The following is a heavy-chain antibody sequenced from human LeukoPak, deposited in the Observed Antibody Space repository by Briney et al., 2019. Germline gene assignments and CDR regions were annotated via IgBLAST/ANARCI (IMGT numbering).Heavy chain of an antibody. J-gene: IGHJ1*01. CDR3: ATYSSLNRREFQY. D-gene: IGHD3-22*01. CDR1: GFTFSNYW. CDR2: IKTDESEK. Sequence: GGPLRLSCEGSGFTFSNYWMGWVRQAPGKGLQWVANIKTDESEKYYVDSVKGRFTISRDNAKNSLYLQMNSLRAEDTAVYYCATYSSLNRREFQYWGQGTLLTVSS. V-gene: IGHV3-7*01.